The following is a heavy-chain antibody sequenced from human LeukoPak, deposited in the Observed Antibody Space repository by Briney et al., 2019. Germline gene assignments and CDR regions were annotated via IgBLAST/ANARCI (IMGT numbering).Heavy chain of an antibody. CDR2: INWNGGST. D-gene: IGHD3-22*01. CDR1: GFTFDDYG. J-gene: IGHJ4*02. CDR3: AKNYYDRRGPYSWVFDY. V-gene: IGHV3-20*04. Sequence: PGGSLRLSCVASGFTFDDYGMSWVRQAPGKGLEWVSGINWNGGSTGYADSVKGRFTISRDSAKNSLYVQIQSLRADDTALYYCAKNYYDRRGPYSWVFDYWGQGTLVTVSS.